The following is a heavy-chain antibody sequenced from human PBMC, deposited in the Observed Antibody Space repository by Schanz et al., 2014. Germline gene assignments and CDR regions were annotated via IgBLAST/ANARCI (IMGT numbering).Heavy chain of an antibody. V-gene: IGHV3-48*01. D-gene: IGHD2-2*01. CDR3: ARAGYDADNWFDP. J-gene: IGHJ5*02. CDR2: IRSSSTPI. CDR1: GFTFSDYS. Sequence: EVQLVESGGGWVQPGGSLRLSCAASGFTFSDYSMNWVRQAPGKGPEWVSYIRSSSTPIYYADSVKGRFTISRDNAKNSLFLQMNSLRAEDTAVYYCARAGYDADNWFDPWVQGTLVTVSS.